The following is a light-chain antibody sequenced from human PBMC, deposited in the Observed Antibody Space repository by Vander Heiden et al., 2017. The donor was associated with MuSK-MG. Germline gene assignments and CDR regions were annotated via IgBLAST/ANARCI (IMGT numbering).Light chain of an antibody. CDR2: AAS. CDR1: QGISSY. J-gene: IGKJ1*01. V-gene: IGKV1-8*01. Sequence: AIRMTQSPSSFSASTGDRVTITCRASQGISSYLAWYQQKPGKAPKLLIYAASTLQSGVPSRFSGSVSGTDFTLTISCLQSEDFATYYCQQDDSYPPTFGQGTKVXIK. CDR3: QQDDSYPPT.